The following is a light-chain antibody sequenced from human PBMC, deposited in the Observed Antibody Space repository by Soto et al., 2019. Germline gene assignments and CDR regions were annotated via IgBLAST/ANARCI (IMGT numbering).Light chain of an antibody. CDR1: QTISSW. V-gene: IGKV1-39*01. CDR3: QQRYSTPRT. CDR2: AAS. J-gene: IGKJ1*01. Sequence: DIQMTQSPSTLSGSVGARVTINCRASQTISSWLAWYQEKSGKDPKLLIYAASSLQSGVSSRFSGIVSGTDFTLTINSLQTEECATYDCQQRYSTPRTVGQVTKVEIK.